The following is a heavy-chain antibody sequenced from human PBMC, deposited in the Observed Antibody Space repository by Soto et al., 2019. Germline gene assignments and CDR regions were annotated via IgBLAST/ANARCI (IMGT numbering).Heavy chain of an antibody. Sequence: PGGSLRLSCSASGFTFSSYAMHWVRQAPGKGLEWVSSISSSSSYIYYADSVKGRFTISRDNAKNSLYLQMNSLRAEDTAVYYCARVLEWLLSPVHYYYYYGMDVWGQGTTVTVS. V-gene: IGHV3-21*01. J-gene: IGHJ6*02. CDR3: ARVLEWLLSPVHYYYYYGMDV. D-gene: IGHD3-3*01. CDR2: ISSSSSYI. CDR1: GFTFSSYA.